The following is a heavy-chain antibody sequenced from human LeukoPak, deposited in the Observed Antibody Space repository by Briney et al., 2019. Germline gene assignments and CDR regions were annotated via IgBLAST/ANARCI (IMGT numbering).Heavy chain of an antibody. J-gene: IGHJ4*02. CDR2: MSSSHGDT. V-gene: IGHV3-23*01. Sequence: GGSLRLSCAASGFTFSNYALSWVRQAPGKGLEWVSPMSSSHGDTYYADSVKGRFTISRDNSNNTLYLQLSSLRAEDTAVYYCAKDPNDSTGYYRFDQWGQGTLVTVSS. D-gene: IGHD3-22*01. CDR1: GFTFSNYA. CDR3: AKDPNDSTGYYRFDQ.